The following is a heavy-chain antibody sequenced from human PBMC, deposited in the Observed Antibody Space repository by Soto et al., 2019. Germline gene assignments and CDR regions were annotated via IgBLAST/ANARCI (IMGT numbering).Heavy chain of an antibody. D-gene: IGHD2-15*01. CDR3: TTTRVVAASFYYDYGMDV. Sequence: GGSLRLSCAASGFTFSNAWMSWVRQAPGKGLEWVGRIKSKTDGGTTDYAAPVKGRFTISRDDSKNTLYLQMNSLKTEDTAVYYCTTTRVVAASFYYDYGMDVWGQGTTVTVSS. CDR1: GFTFSNAW. V-gene: IGHV3-15*01. J-gene: IGHJ6*02. CDR2: IKSKTDGGTT.